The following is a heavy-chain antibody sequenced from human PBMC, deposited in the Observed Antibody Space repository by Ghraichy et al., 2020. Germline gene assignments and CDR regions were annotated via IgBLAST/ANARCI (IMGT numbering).Heavy chain of an antibody. D-gene: IGHD3-22*01. V-gene: IGHV3-23*01. J-gene: IGHJ4*02. CDR2: LSGSGHSI. CDR3: ARNTSSYDRFDSSGGFFDY. CDR1: GFTFSSYA. Sequence: GESLNISCVASGFTFSSYAMTWVRQAPGKGLQWVSGLSGSGHSINYGDSVKGRFTISRDNSRNTVYLQMDSLTAEDTGVYYCARNTSSYDRFDSSGGFFDYWGQAALVTVSS.